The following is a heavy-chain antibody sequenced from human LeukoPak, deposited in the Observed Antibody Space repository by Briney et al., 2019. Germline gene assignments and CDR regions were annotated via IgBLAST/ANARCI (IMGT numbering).Heavy chain of an antibody. CDR3: ARAAAVPQQLSDAGEGDLDY. CDR2: INTNTGNP. D-gene: IGHD6-13*01. Sequence: GASVKVSCKASGYTFTSYAMNWVRQAPGQGLEWMGWINTNTGNPTYAQGFTGRFVFSLDTSVSTAYLQISSLKAEDTAVYYCARAAAVPQQLSDAGEGDLDYWGQGTLVTVSS. V-gene: IGHV7-4-1*02. J-gene: IGHJ4*02. CDR1: GYTFTSYA.